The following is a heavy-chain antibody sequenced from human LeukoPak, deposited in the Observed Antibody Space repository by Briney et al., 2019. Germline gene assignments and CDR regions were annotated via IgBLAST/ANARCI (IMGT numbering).Heavy chain of an antibody. V-gene: IGHV3-15*01. D-gene: IGHD6-19*01. Sequence: GGSLRLSCAASGFTFSNAWMSWVRQAPGKGLEWVGRIKSKTDGGTTDYAAPVKGRFTISRDDSKNTLYLQMNSLKTEDTAVYYCTTDLVGPGGWRDYWGQGTLVTVSS. CDR3: TTDLVGPGGWRDY. CDR2: IKSKTDGGTT. CDR1: GFTFSNAW. J-gene: IGHJ4*02.